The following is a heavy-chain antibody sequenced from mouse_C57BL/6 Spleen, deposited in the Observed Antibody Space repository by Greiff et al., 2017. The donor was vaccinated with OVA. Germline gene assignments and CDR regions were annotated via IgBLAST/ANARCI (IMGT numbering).Heavy chain of an antibody. Sequence: LQQPGAELVMPGASVKLSCKASGYTFTSYWMHWVKQRPGQGLEWIGEIDPSDSYTNYNQKFKGKSTLTVDKSSSTAYMQLSSLTSEDSAVYYCARAGKGYAMDYWGQGTSVTVSS. CDR2: IDPSDSYT. V-gene: IGHV1-69*01. CDR3: ARAGKGYAMDY. CDR1: GYTFTSYW. J-gene: IGHJ4*01. D-gene: IGHD1-3*01.